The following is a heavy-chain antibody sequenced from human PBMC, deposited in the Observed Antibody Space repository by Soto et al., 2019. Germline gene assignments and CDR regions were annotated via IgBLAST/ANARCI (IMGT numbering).Heavy chain of an antibody. V-gene: IGHV3-30-3*01. CDR3: ARGPSSLTRFDY. CDR1: GFTFSSYA. D-gene: IGHD2-2*01. Sequence: GGSLRLSCAASGFTFSSYAMHWVRQAPGKGLEWVAVISYDGSNKYYADSVKGRFTISGDNSKNTLYLQMNSLRAEDTAVYYCARGPSSLTRFDYWGQGTLVTVSS. J-gene: IGHJ4*02. CDR2: ISYDGSNK.